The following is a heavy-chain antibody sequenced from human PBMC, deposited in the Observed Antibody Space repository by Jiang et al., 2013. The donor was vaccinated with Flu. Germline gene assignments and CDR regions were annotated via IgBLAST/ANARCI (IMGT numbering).Heavy chain of an antibody. D-gene: IGHD2-21*02. J-gene: IGHJ4*02. CDR3: ATEGDPADY. CDR1: GYTFTSYY. V-gene: IGHV1-46*03. CDR2: IDPSGGTT. Sequence: GAEVKKPGASVKVSCKASGYTFTSYYMHWVRQAPGQGLEWMGIIDPSGGTTSYAQKFQGRVTMTRDTSTSTVYMXLSGLRSEDTAVYYCATEGDPADYWGQGTLVTVS.